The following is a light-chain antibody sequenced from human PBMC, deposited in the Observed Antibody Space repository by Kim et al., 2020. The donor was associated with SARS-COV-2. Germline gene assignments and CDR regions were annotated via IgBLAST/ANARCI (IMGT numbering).Light chain of an antibody. CDR3: QQYDGNPLT. CDR2: EAS. V-gene: IGKV1-5*03. CDR1: QTINNW. Sequence: IQMTQSPPTLSASVGDRVTITCRASQTINNWLAWYQQKPGKAPNLLIYEASNLQTGVPSRFSGSGSGTEFTLTISGLQSDDFATYFCQQYDGNPLTFGQGTKVDIK. J-gene: IGKJ1*01.